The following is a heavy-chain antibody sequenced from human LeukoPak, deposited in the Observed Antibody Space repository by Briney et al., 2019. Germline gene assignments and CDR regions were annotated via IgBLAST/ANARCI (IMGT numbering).Heavy chain of an antibody. Sequence: SETLSLTCAVYGGSFSGYYWTWIRQPPGKGLEWIGYIYYSGTTNYNPSLKSRVTISVDTSKNQFSLKLGSVTAADTAVYYCARVGIAVASPFFDYWGQGTLVTVSS. D-gene: IGHD6-19*01. V-gene: IGHV4-59*01. CDR3: ARVGIAVASPFFDY. CDR1: GGSFSGYY. CDR2: IYYSGTT. J-gene: IGHJ4*02.